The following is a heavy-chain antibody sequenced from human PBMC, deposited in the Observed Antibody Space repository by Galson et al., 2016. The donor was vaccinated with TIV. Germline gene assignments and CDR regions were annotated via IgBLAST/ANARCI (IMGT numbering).Heavy chain of an antibody. D-gene: IGHD6-19*01. CDR1: GFSFSDYA. J-gene: IGHJ6*02. V-gene: IGHV3-30-3*01. CDR2: ISYDGTNK. CDR3: ARTVTGNVYYSGMDV. Sequence: SLRLSCAASGFSFSDYAIHWVRQAPGKGLEWVAVISYDGTNKFYADSVKGRFTISRDNSRNTLYLLMSSLRGEDTAVYYCARTVTGNVYYSGMDVWGQGTTVTVSS.